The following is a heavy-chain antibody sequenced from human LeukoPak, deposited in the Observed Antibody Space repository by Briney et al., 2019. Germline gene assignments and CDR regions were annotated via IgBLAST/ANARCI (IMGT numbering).Heavy chain of an antibody. D-gene: IGHD6-6*01. J-gene: IGHJ6*03. Sequence: GGSLRLSCAAYEFTSSSFAMSWVSQAPGRGLEWISSISGPGDKTHYTDSVKGRFTISRDNSKNTLYLYMNTLRAADTAVYYCAKPTIPARPFLTYLYYYLDVWGEGATVIVSS. V-gene: IGHV3-23*01. CDR1: EFTSSSFA. CDR2: ISGPGDKT. CDR3: AKPTIPARPFLTYLYYYLDV.